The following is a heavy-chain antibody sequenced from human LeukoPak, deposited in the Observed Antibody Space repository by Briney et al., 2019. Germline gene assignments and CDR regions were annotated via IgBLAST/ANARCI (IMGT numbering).Heavy chain of an antibody. CDR1: GFTFSSYG. CDR3: ARVKSAYFDWLLADLAFDI. J-gene: IGHJ3*02. V-gene: IGHV3-33*01. Sequence: GRSXRLSCAASGFTFSSYGMHWVRQAPGKGLEWVADIWYDGSNKYYADSVKGRFTISRDNSKNTLYLQMNSLRAEDTAVYYCARVKSAYFDWLLADLAFDIWGQGTMVTVSS. CDR2: IWYDGSNK. D-gene: IGHD3-9*01.